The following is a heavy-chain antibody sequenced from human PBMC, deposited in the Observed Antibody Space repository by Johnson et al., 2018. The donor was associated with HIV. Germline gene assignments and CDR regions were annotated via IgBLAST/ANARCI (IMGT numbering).Heavy chain of an antibody. CDR3: VTADRGSA. D-gene: IGHD1-26*01. Sequence: VQLVESGGGLVKPGGSLRLSCAASGFTFSSYAMHWVRQAPGKGLEWVAGINWNGGSTGYADSVKGRFTISRDNAKNSLYLQMNSLRDEDTAVYYCVTADRGSAWGQGTTVTVSS. CDR2: INWNGGST. J-gene: IGHJ3*01. CDR1: GFTFSSYA. V-gene: IGHV3-20*04.